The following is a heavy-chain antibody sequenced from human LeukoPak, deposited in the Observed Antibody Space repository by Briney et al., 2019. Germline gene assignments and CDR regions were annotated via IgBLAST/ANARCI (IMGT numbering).Heavy chain of an antibody. CDR1: GYTFTGYY. CDR3: AREGVAGGHLFDY. Sequence: GASVKVSCKASGYTFTGYYMHWVRQAPGQGLEWMGWINPNSGGTNYAQKFQDRVTMTRDTSISTAYMELSRLRSDDTAVYFCAREGVAGGHLFDYWGQGTLVTVSS. D-gene: IGHD6-19*01. J-gene: IGHJ4*02. CDR2: INPNSGGT. V-gene: IGHV1-2*02.